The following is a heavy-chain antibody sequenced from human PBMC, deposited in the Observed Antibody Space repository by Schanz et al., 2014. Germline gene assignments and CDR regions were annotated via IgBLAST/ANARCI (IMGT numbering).Heavy chain of an antibody. J-gene: IGHJ6*03. D-gene: IGHD2-2*02. V-gene: IGHV1-69*02. CDR3: AGTYCSSTSCYTGYYYMDV. CDR2: IIPILGIA. Sequence: QVQLVQSEAEVKKPGSSVKVSCKASGGTFSSYTISWVRQAPGQGLEWMGRIIPILGIANYAQNFQCRVTITADNSTSTAYMELTSLRSEDTAVYYCAGTYCSSTSCYTGYYYMDVWGKGTTVTVSS. CDR1: GGTFSSYT.